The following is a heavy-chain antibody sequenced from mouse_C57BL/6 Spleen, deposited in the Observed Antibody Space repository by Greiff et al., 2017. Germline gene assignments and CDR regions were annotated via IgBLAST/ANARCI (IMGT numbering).Heavy chain of an antibody. CDR1: GYTFTSYW. J-gene: IGHJ2*01. CDR3: ARYYYGSFDY. D-gene: IGHD1-1*01. CDR2: IHPNSGST. Sequence: QVQLQQPGAELVKPGASVKLSCKASGYTFTSYWLHWVKQRPGQGLEWIGMIHPNSGSTNYNEKFKSKATLTVDKSSSTAYMQLSSLTSEDSAVYYCARYYYGSFDYWGQGTTLTVSS. V-gene: IGHV1-64*01.